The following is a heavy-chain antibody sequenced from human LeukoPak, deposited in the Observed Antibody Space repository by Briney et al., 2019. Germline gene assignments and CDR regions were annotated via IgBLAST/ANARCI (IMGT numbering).Heavy chain of an antibody. Sequence: SVKVSCKASGGTFSSYAISWVRQAPGQGLEWMGGIIPIFGTANYAQKFQGRVTITADESTSTAYMELSSLRSEDTAVYYCARGPAYYDSSGYYSMDYWGQGTLVTVSS. D-gene: IGHD3-22*01. CDR3: ARGPAYYDSSGYYSMDY. J-gene: IGHJ4*02. V-gene: IGHV1-69*13. CDR1: GGTFSSYA. CDR2: IIPIFGTA.